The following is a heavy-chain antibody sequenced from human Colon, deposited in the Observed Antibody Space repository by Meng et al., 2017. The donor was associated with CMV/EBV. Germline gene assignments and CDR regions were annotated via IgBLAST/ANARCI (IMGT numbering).Heavy chain of an antibody. D-gene: IGHD3-3*01. CDR3: ARVIQSSGVIISPFNY. Sequence: ASVKVSCKAYGYTSSNYGMSWVRQAPGQGLEWLGWVNADNGDTYYAEKMQDRVAMSADTSTSTAYMELRSLRSDDSAVYYCARVIQSSGVIISPFNYWGQGTKVTVSS. V-gene: IGHV1-18*01. J-gene: IGHJ4*02. CDR1: GYTSSNYG. CDR2: VNADNGDT.